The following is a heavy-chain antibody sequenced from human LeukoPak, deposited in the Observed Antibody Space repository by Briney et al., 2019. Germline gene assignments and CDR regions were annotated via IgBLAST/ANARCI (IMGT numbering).Heavy chain of an antibody. D-gene: IGHD1-1*01. CDR3: ATSYRRNAFDI. CDR1: GYTFTSYY. J-gene: IGHJ3*02. Sequence: ASVNVSCKASGYTFTSYYMHWVRQAPGQGLEWRGIINPSGGSTSYAQKFQGRVTMTRDTSTSTVYMELSSLRSEDTAVYYCATSYRRNAFDIWGQGTLVSVSP. CDR2: INPSGGST. V-gene: IGHV1-46*01.